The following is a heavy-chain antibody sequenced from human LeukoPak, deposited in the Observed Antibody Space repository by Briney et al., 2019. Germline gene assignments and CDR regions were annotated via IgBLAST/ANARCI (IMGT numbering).Heavy chain of an antibody. CDR1: GGSFSSYY. J-gene: IGHJ4*02. Sequence: SETLSLTCTVSGGSFSSYYWNWIRQPPGKGLEWMGYIYYSGSTNCNPSLKGRVTISVDTSKNQFSLKLSSVTAADTAVYYCARVDCSGGSCYSFDYWGQGTLVTVSS. V-gene: IGHV4-59*01. CDR2: IYYSGST. D-gene: IGHD2-15*01. CDR3: ARVDCSGGSCYSFDY.